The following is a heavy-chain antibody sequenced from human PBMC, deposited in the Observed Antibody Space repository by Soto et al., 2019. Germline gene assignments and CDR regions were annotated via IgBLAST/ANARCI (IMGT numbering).Heavy chain of an antibody. V-gene: IGHV5-51*01. CDR2: IYPGDSDT. J-gene: IGHJ6*02. Sequence: PGESLKISCKGSGYSFTSYWIGWVRQMPGKGLEWMGIIYPGDSDTRYSPSVQGQVTISADKSISTAYLQGSSLKASDTAMYYCARRGYSGYGASYYYYGMDVWGQGTTVTVSS. CDR3: ARRGYSGYGASYYYYGMDV. CDR1: GYSFTSYW. D-gene: IGHD5-12*01.